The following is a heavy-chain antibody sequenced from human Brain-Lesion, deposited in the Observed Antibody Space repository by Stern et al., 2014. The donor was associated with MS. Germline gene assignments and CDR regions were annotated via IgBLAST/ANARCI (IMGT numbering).Heavy chain of an antibody. CDR2: IISLLDIA. CDR3: ARESTGDAFDI. J-gene: IGHJ3*02. V-gene: IGHV1-69*04. D-gene: IGHD3-10*01. CDR1: GGTFSSYT. Sequence: DQLVESGAEVKKPGSSVKVSCKTSGGTFSSYTITWVRQAPGQGLEWMGRIISLLDIADYAQKFQGRVTITADKSTSTAYMELSSLRSEDTAVYYCARESTGDAFDIWGQGTMVTVS.